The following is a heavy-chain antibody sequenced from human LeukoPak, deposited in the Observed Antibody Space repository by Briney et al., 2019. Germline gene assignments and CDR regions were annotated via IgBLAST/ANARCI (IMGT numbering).Heavy chain of an antibody. CDR2: ISGSGGST. D-gene: IGHD3-10*01. J-gene: IGHJ5*02. CDR3: AKSGVTTMVRGVIIA. V-gene: IGHV3-23*01. CDR1: GFTFTNYA. Sequence: GGSLRLSCAGSGFTFTNYAMSWVRQAPGKGLEWVSAISGSGGSTYYVDSVKGRFTISRDNSKSTLYLQMNSLRAEDTAIYYCAKSGVTTMVRGVIIAWGQGTLATVSS.